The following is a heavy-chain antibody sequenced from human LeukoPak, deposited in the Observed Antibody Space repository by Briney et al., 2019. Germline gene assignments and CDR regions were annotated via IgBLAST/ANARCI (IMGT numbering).Heavy chain of an antibody. V-gene: IGHV4-59*01. J-gene: IGHJ4*02. D-gene: IGHD6-6*01. CDR2: IYYSGST. CDR1: GGSISSYY. Sequence: SQTLSLTCTVSGGSISSYYWSWIRQPPGKGLEWIGYIYYSGSTNYNPSLKSRVTISVDTSKNQFSLKLSSVTAADTAVYYCARGDSSSMAFDYWGQGTLVTVSS. CDR3: ARGDSSSMAFDY.